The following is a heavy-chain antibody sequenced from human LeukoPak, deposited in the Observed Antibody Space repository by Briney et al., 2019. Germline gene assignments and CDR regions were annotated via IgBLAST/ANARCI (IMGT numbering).Heavy chain of an antibody. D-gene: IGHD4-23*01. J-gene: IGHJ4*02. V-gene: IGHV4-4*07. CDR3: VGHTTVASVIQF. CDR2: IYISAT. CDR1: GHLKKTFD. Sequence: SETLSLTCIVCGHLKKTFDCLCPRQSPGKGLEWIGSIYISATNFNPSFKSRVAMSVDTSKNQFSLRLHSVTTADSTVYHCVGHTTVASVIQFWGQGTLVTVSS.